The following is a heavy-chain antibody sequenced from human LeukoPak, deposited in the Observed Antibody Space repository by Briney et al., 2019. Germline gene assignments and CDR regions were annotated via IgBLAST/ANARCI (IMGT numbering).Heavy chain of an antibody. D-gene: IGHD6-6*01. CDR1: GYTFTDYY. CDR2: MNPSGGSS. Sequence: ASVKVSCKASGYTFTDYYMHWVRPDPGQGLAWMGVMNPSGGSSTFTQKFQGRVTVTSDTSTSTVYMELSSLRSDDTAVYFCARGHRIAARGDYFAYWGQGTLVTVSS. J-gene: IGHJ4*02. CDR3: ARGHRIAARGDYFAY. V-gene: IGHV1-46*01.